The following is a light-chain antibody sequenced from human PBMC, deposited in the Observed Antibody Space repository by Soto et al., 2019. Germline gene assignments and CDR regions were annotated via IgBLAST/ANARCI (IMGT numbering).Light chain of an antibody. CDR3: QQYYGTPFT. J-gene: IGKJ3*01. CDR1: QSVLYSSNNKNY. CDR2: WAS. V-gene: IGKV4-1*01. Sequence: DIVMTQSPDSLAVSLGERATINCKSSQSVLYSSNNKNYLAWYQQKPGQPPKLLIYWASTRESGVPDRFSGSGSATDFTLTISSLQAEDVAVYYCQQYYGTPFTFGPGTKVDI.